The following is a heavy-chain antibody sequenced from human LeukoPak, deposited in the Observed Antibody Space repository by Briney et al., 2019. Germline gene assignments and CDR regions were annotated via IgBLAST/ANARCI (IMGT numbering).Heavy chain of an antibody. V-gene: IGHV3-21*06. CDR2: ISTSSRYI. D-gene: IGHD2-2*01. CDR1: GFTLSSFD. CDR3: ARADCSRSTCYLRHSWFDP. J-gene: IGHJ5*02. Sequence: KPGGSLRLSCAASGFTLSSFDMNWVRQAPGKGLEWVSSISTSSRYIYYRDSVKGRFTISRDDAKNALYLQMNSLTVEDTAVYYCARADCSRSTCYLRHSWFDPWGQGTLVTVSS.